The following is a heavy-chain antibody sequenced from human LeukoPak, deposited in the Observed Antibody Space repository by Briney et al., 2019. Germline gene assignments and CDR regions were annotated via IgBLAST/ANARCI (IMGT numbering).Heavy chain of an antibody. CDR2: VYKSGST. CDR3: ARVREQYVPEYYFDY. J-gene: IGHJ4*02. Sequence: SETLSLTCTVSGGSISSSSYYWGWIRQPPGKGLEWIGYVYKSGSTNYNPSVKSRVTISIDTSKNQFSLKLSSVTAADTAVYFCARVREQYVPEYYFDYWGQGTLVTVSS. CDR1: GGSISSSSYY. V-gene: IGHV4-61*05. D-gene: IGHD1/OR15-1a*01.